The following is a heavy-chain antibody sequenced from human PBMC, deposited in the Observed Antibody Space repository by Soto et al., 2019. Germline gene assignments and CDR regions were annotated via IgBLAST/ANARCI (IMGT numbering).Heavy chain of an antibody. D-gene: IGHD4-17*01. CDR1: GGTFSSYA. Sequence: QVQLVQSGAEVKKPGSSVKVSCKASGGTFSSYAISWVRQAPGQGLEWMGGIIPIFGTANYAQTFQGRVTITADESTSTAYMELSSMRSEETAVYYCASSVTKYYYYGMDVWGQGTTVTVSS. V-gene: IGHV1-69*12. CDR3: ASSVTKYYYYGMDV. J-gene: IGHJ6*02. CDR2: IIPIFGTA.